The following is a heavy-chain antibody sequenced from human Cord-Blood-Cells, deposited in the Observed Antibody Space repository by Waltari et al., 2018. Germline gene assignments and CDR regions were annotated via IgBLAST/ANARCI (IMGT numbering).Heavy chain of an antibody. Sequence: QVQLVESGGGVVQPGRSLRLSCAASGFTFSSYGMHWVRQAPGKGLEWVAVIWYDVSNKYYADSGKGRFTIARDNSKNTLYLQMNSLRAEDTAVYYCARAQPPYYYDSSGYYYNWFDPWGQGTLVTVSS. J-gene: IGHJ5*02. V-gene: IGHV3-33*01. CDR1: GFTFSSYG. CDR2: IWYDVSNK. D-gene: IGHD3-22*01. CDR3: ARAQPPYYYDSSGYYYNWFDP.